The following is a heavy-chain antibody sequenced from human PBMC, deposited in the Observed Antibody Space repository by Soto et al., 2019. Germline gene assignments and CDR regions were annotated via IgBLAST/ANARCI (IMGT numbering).Heavy chain of an antibody. Sequence: SETLSLTCAVYGGSFSGYYWSWIRQPPGKGLEWIGEINHSGSTNYNPSPKSRVTISVDTSKNQFSLKLSSVTAADTAVYYCANRRGSIAAYFDYWGQGTLVTVSS. CDR1: GGSFSGYY. J-gene: IGHJ4*02. CDR3: ANRRGSIAAYFDY. V-gene: IGHV4-34*01. D-gene: IGHD6-6*01. CDR2: INHSGST.